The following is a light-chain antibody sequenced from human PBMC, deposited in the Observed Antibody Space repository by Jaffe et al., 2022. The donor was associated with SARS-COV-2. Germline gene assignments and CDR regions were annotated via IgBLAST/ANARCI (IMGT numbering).Light chain of an antibody. CDR2: GTS. Sequence: EIVLTQSPVTLSLSPGESASLSCRASQRVNTNYLAWYQKKPGQAPRLLIYGTSSRATAIPVRFSGGGSGTDFTLTISRLEPDDFAVYYCQQYGSSISFGQGTRLEIK. CDR1: QRVNTNY. V-gene: IGKV3-20*01. J-gene: IGKJ5*01. CDR3: QQYGSSIS.